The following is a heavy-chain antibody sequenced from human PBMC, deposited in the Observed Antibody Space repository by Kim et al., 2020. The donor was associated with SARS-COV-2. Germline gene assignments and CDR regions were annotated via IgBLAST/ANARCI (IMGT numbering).Heavy chain of an antibody. Sequence: GGSLRLSCAASGFTFDDYAMHWVRQAPGKGLEWVSGISWNSGSIGYADSVKGRFTISRDNAKNSLYLQMNSLRAEDTALYYCAKEISSSSWAGGYYGMDV. CDR2: ISWNSGSI. V-gene: IGHV3-9*01. D-gene: IGHD6-13*01. J-gene: IGHJ6*01. CDR1: GFTFDDYA. CDR3: AKEISSSSWAGGYYGMDV.